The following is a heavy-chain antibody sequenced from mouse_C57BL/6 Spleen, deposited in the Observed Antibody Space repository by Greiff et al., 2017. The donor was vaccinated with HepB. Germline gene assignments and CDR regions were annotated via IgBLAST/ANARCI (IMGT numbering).Heavy chain of an antibody. CDR3: AREGWDHAMDY. V-gene: IGHV1-64*01. CDR2: IHPNSGST. D-gene: IGHD4-1*01. CDR1: GYTFTSYW. J-gene: IGHJ4*01. Sequence: VQLQQPGAELVKPGASVKLSCKASGYTFTSYWMHWVKQRPGQGLEWIGMIHPNSGSTNYNEKFKSKATLTVDKSSSTAYMQLSSLTSEDSAVYYCAREGWDHAMDYWGQGTSVTVSS.